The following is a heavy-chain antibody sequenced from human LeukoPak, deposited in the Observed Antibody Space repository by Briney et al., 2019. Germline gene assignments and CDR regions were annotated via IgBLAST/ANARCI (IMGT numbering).Heavy chain of an antibody. D-gene: IGHD2-2*02. V-gene: IGHV4-61*02. CDR3: ARVRYCSSTSCYKAYWYFDL. CDR1: GGSISSGSYY. Sequence: SETLSLXCTVSGGSISSGSYYWSWIRQPAGKGLEWIGRIYTSGSTNYNPSLKSRVTISVDTSKNQFSLKLSSVTAADTAVYYCARVRYCSSTSCYKAYWYFDLWGRGTLVTVSS. J-gene: IGHJ2*01. CDR2: IYTSGST.